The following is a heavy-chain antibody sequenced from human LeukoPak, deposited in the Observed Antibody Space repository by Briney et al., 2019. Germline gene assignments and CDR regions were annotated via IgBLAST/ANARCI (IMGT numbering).Heavy chain of an antibody. CDR2: ISFDGSDA. J-gene: IGHJ6*02. D-gene: IGHD1-26*01. CDR1: GFTFSGFW. CDR3: AKEALLVGATIGDRDYYYYGMDV. Sequence: GGSLRLSCAASGFTFSGFWMQWVRQAPGKGLVWVSCISFDGSDATYADSVKGRFTISRDNAKNTLHLQMDSLTVEDTAVYYCAKEALLVGATIGDRDYYYYGMDVWGQGTTVTVSS. V-gene: IGHV3-74*01.